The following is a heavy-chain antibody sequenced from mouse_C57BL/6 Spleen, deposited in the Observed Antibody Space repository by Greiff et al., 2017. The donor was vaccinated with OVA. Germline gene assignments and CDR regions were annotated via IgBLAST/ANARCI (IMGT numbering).Heavy chain of an antibody. CDR2: ISSGGSYT. D-gene: IGHD2-3*01. J-gene: IGHJ4*01. Sequence: EVQLQESGGDLVKPGGSLKLSCAASGFTFSSYGMSWVRQTPDKRLEWVATISSGGSYTYYPDSVKGRFTISRDNAKNTLYLQMSSLKSEDTAMYYCARHGDGYFYAMDFWGQGTSVTVSS. V-gene: IGHV5-6*01. CDR3: ARHGDGYFYAMDF. CDR1: GFTFSSYG.